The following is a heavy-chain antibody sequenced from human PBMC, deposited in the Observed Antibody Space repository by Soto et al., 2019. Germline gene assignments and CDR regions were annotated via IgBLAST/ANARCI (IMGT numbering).Heavy chain of an antibody. Sequence: EVQLVESGGGLVQPGRSLRLSCAASGFTFDDYAMHWVRQAPGKGLEWVSGISWNSGSIGYADSVKGRFTISRDNAKNSLYLQMNSLRAEDTALYYCAADSSGYERAFDYWGQGTLVTVYS. J-gene: IGHJ4*02. CDR2: ISWNSGSI. CDR3: AADSSGYERAFDY. V-gene: IGHV3-9*01. CDR1: GFTFDDYA. D-gene: IGHD6-25*01.